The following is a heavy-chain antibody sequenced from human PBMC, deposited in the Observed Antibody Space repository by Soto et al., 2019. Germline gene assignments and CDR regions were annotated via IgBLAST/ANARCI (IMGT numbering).Heavy chain of an antibody. CDR1: GGSFSGYY. J-gene: IGHJ6*03. V-gene: IGHV4-34*01. CDR2: INHSGST. Sequence: SETLSLTCAVYGGSFSGYYWSWIRQPPGKGLEWIGEINHSGSTNYNPSLKSRVTISVDTSKNQFSLKLSSVTAADTAVYYCARARGYSGYDRTGYYYYYMDVWGKGTTVTVSS. CDR3: ARARGYSGYDRTGYYYYYMDV. D-gene: IGHD5-12*01.